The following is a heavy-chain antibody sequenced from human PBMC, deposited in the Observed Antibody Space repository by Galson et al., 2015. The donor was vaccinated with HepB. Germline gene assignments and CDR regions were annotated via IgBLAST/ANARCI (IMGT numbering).Heavy chain of an antibody. Sequence: SLRLSCAASGFTVSSNYMSWVRQAPGKGLEWVSVIYSGGSTYYADSVKGRFTIYRDKSKNTLYLQVNSLRAEDTAVYYCARAILSLRIAVAGPVYGMDVWGQGTTVTVSS. CDR2: IYSGGST. V-gene: IGHV3-66*01. D-gene: IGHD6-19*01. CDR1: GFTVSSNY. J-gene: IGHJ6*02. CDR3: ARAILSLRIAVAGPVYGMDV.